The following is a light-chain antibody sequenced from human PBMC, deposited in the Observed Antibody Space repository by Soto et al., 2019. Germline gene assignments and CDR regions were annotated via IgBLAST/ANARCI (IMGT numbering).Light chain of an antibody. J-gene: IGLJ2*01. CDR2: EVT. Sequence: QSALTQPPSASGSPGQSVTISCTGTSSDVGGYNYVSWYQQYPGKAPKLMIFEVTKRPSGVPDRFSGSKSGNTASLTVSGLQAEDEADYYCSSYGGNNNVLFGGGTKVTVL. CDR3: SSYGGNNNVL. CDR1: SSDVGGYNY. V-gene: IGLV2-8*01.